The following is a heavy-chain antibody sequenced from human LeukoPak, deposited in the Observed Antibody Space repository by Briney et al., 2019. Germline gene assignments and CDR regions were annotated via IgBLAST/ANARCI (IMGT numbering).Heavy chain of an antibody. CDR2: INCVSSHI. Sequence: PGGSLRLSCAASGFTISSYSMSWVRQAPGKGLEWVGLINCVSSHIYYAASEKGRFNISRDNAKNSLYLQMNSLRPEDTAVYYCARVRGDYYFDYWGQGTLVTVSS. J-gene: IGHJ4*02. D-gene: IGHD2-21*02. CDR1: GFTISSYS. CDR3: ARVRGDYYFDY. V-gene: IGHV3-21*01.